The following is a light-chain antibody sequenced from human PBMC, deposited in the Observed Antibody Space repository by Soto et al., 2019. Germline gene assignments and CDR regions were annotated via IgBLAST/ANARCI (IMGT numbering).Light chain of an antibody. CDR3: LQGINWPQI. Sequence: DVVMTQSPLSLPVTLGQPASISCRSSHSLVYTDGNTYLNWFQQRPGQSPRRLIYKVSNRDSGVPDRFSGSCAGTDLKHKLSRVEAGYVEIYYCLQGINWPQIFGGGKKVDIK. V-gene: IGKV2-30*01. CDR2: KVS. J-gene: IGKJ4*01. CDR1: HSLVYTDGNTY.